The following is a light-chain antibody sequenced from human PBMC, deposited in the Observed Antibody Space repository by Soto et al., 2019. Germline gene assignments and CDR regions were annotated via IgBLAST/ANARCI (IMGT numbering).Light chain of an antibody. J-gene: IGKJ4*01. CDR1: QSVLSRSNYKNY. V-gene: IGKV4-1*01. CDR3: LQYYGGLSHS. CDR2: WAS. Sequence: IVMTQSPDSLAVSLGERATINCKSSQSVLSRSNYKNYLAWYQQKQGQPPQLLIYWASTRESGVPDRFRGRGSETDFTLAITSLQAEDGAVHYCLQYYGGLSHSFGGGAK.